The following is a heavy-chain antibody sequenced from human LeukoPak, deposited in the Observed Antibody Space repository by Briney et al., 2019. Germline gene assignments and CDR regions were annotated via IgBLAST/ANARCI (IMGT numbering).Heavy chain of an antibody. V-gene: IGHV4-34*01. J-gene: IGHJ4*02. CDR3: ARHGYGDYQQLDY. D-gene: IGHD4-17*01. CDR2: INHSGST. CDR1: GGSFSGYY. Sequence: SETLSLTCAVYGGSFSGYYWSWIRQPPGKGLEWIGEINHSGSTNYNPSLKSRVTISVDTSKNQFSLKLSSVTAADTAVYYCARHGYGDYQQLDYWGQGTLVTVSS.